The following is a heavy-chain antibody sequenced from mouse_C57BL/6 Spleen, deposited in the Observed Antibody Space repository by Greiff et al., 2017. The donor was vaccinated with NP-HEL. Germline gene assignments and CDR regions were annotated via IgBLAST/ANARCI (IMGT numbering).Heavy chain of an antibody. V-gene: IGHV1-26*01. CDR2: INPNNGGT. J-gene: IGHJ4*01. CDR1: GYTFTDYY. CDR3: APITTVVAPGYAMDY. D-gene: IGHD1-1*01. Sequence: VQLQQSGPELVKPGASVKISCKASGYTFTDYYMNWVKQSHGKSLEWIGDINPNNGGTSYNQKFKGKATLTVDKSSSTAYMELRSLTSEDAAVYYCAPITTVVAPGYAMDYWGQGTSVTVSS.